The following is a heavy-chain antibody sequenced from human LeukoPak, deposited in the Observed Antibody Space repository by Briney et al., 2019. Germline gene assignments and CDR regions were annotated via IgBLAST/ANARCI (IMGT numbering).Heavy chain of an antibody. CDR3: AKEEGSGSYYNYRYGMDV. J-gene: IGHJ6*02. D-gene: IGHD3-10*01. V-gene: IGHV3-30*18. CDR2: ISFDGGNK. CDR1: EFTFGIYG. Sequence: GGSLRLSCAASEFTFGIYGMHWVRQAPGKGLEWVAVISFDGGNKVYADSVKGRVTISRDNSKNTLSLQMNSLRAEDTAVYYCAKEEGSGSYYNYRYGMDVWGQGTTVTVSS.